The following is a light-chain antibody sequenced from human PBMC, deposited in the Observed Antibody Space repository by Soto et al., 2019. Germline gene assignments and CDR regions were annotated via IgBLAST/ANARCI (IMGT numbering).Light chain of an antibody. J-gene: IGKJ5*01. V-gene: IGKV1-9*01. CDR1: QGISSY. Sequence: DIQMTQAPSSLSASVGDGFTITCRASQGISSYLDWYQQEPGKAPKRLIYSACGLETGVPSRFSGTGSGTEFTLTISSLQPEDFATYYCQQHASYPRDFGQGTRLEIK. CDR2: SAC. CDR3: QQHASYPRD.